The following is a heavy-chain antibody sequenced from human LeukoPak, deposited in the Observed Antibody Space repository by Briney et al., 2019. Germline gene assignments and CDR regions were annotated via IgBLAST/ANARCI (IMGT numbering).Heavy chain of an antibody. CDR3: TRDAGIDGYNYYFDY. J-gene: IGHJ4*02. V-gene: IGHV3-49*04. Sequence: GSLRLSCAASGFTVSGNYMTWVRQAPGKGLEWVGFIRSKAYGGTTEYAASVKGRFTISRDDSKSTAYLQMNSLKTEDTAVYYCTRDAGIDGYNYYFDYWGQGTLVTVSS. CDR1: GFTVSGNY. D-gene: IGHD5-24*01. CDR2: IRSKAYGGTT.